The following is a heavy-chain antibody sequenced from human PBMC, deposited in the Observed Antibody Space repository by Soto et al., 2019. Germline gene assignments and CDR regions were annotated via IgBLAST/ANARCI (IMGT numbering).Heavy chain of an antibody. CDR2: ISSNGGST. V-gene: IGHV3-64D*08. D-gene: IGHD6-6*01. Sequence: GGALRLSCSASGFTVSSYAMHWVRQAPGKGLEYVSAISSNGGSTYYADSVKGRFTISRDNSKNTLYLQMSSLRAEDTAVYYCVKETREYSSSSPAFDIWGQGTMVT. J-gene: IGHJ3*02. CDR3: VKETREYSSSSPAFDI. CDR1: GFTVSSYA.